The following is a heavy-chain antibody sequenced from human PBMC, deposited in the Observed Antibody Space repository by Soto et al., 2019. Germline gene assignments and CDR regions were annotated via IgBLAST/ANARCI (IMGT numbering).Heavy chain of an antibody. J-gene: IGHJ4*02. CDR2: IWSDGNNR. CDR3: VRGDNWNDEASDY. V-gene: IGHV3-33*01. CDR1: GFMFSNHG. D-gene: IGHD1-1*01. Sequence: PGGSLRLSCAASGFMFSNHGMHWVRQAPGKGLEWVAAIWSDGNNRYYADSVKGRFTISRDNSKNTVYLQMNSLRAEDTAVYYCVRGDNWNDEASDYWGQGTLVTVSS.